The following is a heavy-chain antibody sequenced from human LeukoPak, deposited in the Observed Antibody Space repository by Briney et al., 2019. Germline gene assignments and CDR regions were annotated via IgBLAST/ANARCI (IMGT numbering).Heavy chain of an antibody. CDR1: GFSFSAYT. CDR3: AKAAVIIGLAAFDT. CDR2: INSGGDAT. D-gene: IGHD2-21*01. J-gene: IGHJ3*02. Sequence: PGGSLRLSCAASGFSFSAYTMSWVREAPGKGPVWVSAINSGGDATSYADSVSGRFTISRDNSKNTLYLQMNSLRAEDTAVYSCAKAAVIIGLAAFDTWGQGTMVTVSS. V-gene: IGHV3-23*01.